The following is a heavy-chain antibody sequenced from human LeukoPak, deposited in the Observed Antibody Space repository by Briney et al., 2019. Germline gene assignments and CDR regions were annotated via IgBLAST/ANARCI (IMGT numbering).Heavy chain of an antibody. CDR1: GGSISSGDYY. Sequence: PSETLSLTCTVSGGSISSGDYYWSWIRQPPGKGLEWIGYIYYSGSTYYNPSLKSRVTISVDTPKNQFSLKLSSVTAADTAVCYCARRRWIGAFDYWGQGTLVTVSS. D-gene: IGHD3-10*01. J-gene: IGHJ4*02. V-gene: IGHV4-30-4*01. CDR2: IYYSGST. CDR3: ARRRWIGAFDY.